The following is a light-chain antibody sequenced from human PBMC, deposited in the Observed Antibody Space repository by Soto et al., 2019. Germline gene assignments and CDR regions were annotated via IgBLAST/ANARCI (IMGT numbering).Light chain of an antibody. J-gene: IGKJ5*01. CDR2: DTS. V-gene: IGKV3-20*01. CDR3: QQYGTSEII. Sequence: EIVMTQSPATLSVSPGERATLPCRASQSLTNSFIAWYQQKPGQAPRLLIYDTSSRATGIPDRFSGSGSGTDFTLTISRLEPEDFAVFFCQQYGTSEIIFGQGTRLEI. CDR1: QSLTNSF.